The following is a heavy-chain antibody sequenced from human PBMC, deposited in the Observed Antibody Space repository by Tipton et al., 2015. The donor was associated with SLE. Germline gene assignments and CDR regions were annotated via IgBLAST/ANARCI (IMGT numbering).Heavy chain of an antibody. CDR2: IRYDGSNK. Sequence: SGFTFSSYGMHWVRQAPGKGLEWVAFIRYDGSNKYHADSVKGRFTISRDNSKNTLYLQMNSLRAEDTAVYYCANHYYDSSGYSGWDQGTLVTVSS. V-gene: IGHV3-30*02. CDR3: ANHYYDSSGYSG. D-gene: IGHD3-22*01. CDR1: GFTFSSYG. J-gene: IGHJ4*02.